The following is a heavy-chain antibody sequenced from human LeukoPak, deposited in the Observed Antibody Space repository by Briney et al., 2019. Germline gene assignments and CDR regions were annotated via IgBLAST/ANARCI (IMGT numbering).Heavy chain of an antibody. CDR1: GXTFDDYS. CDR3: AKDRGGVDY. CDR2: ISWDGGST. D-gene: IGHD3-16*01. Sequence: TGGSLRLSCAASGXTFDDYSMHWVRQGPGKGLEWVSVISWDGGSTSYADSVKGRFTISRDNSKNSLYLQMNSLRSEDSALYYCAKDRGGVDYWGQGTLVTVSS. V-gene: IGHV3-43*01. J-gene: IGHJ4*02.